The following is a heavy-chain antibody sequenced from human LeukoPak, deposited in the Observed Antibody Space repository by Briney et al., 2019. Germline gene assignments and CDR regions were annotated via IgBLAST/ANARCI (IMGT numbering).Heavy chain of an antibody. CDR2: TSDRGDYT. CDR3: ARKAQYNGHYPLDY. J-gene: IGHJ4*02. CDR1: GFTFSSYA. Sequence: GRSLRLSCAASGFTFSSYAMHWVRQAPGKGLEWVSSTSDRGDYTYYADSVKGRFTISRDSSKNTLFLQMNSLRAEDTALYFCARKAQYNGHYPLDYWGQGTLVTVSS. D-gene: IGHD1-7*01. V-gene: IGHV3-23*01.